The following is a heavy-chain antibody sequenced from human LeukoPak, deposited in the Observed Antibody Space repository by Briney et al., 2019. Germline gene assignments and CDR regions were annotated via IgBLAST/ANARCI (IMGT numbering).Heavy chain of an antibody. V-gene: IGHV4-59*01. CDR2: ISNTGST. CDR3: ARDLGSGGGLDY. J-gene: IGHJ4*02. Sequence: PSETLSLTCTVSGGSISYYWSWSRQPPGKGLEWIGYISNTGSTNYNPSLKSRVTISVDTSKNQLSLKLTSVTAADTAVYYCARDLGSGGGLDYWGQGTLVTVSS. CDR1: GGSISYY.